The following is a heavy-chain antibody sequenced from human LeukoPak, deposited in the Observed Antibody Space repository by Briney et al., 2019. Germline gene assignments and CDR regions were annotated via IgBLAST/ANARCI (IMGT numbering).Heavy chain of an antibody. J-gene: IGHJ1*01. CDR1: GGSLSGYY. CDR3: ARLKYYYDSSGYRAEYFQH. CDR2: IYYSGST. Sequence: SETLSLTCAVYGGSLSGYYWGWIRQPPGKGLEWIGSIYYSGSTYYNPSLKSRVTISVDTSKNQFSLKLSSVTAADTAVYYCARLKYYYDSSGYRAEYFQHWGQGTLVTVSS. D-gene: IGHD3-22*01. V-gene: IGHV4-34*01.